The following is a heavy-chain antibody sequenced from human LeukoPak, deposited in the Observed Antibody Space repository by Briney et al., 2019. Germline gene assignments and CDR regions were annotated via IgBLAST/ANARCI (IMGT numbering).Heavy chain of an antibody. J-gene: IGHJ4*02. CDR2: IYYSGST. V-gene: IGHV4-39*01. CDR3: ARHAGSGSSKFDY. Sequence: SETLSLTCTVSGGSISSSSNYWGWIRQPPGKGLEWIGSIYYSGSTYYNPSLKSRVTISVDTSKNQFSLKLSSVTAADTAVYYCARHAGSGSSKFDYWGQGTLVTVSS. D-gene: IGHD3-10*01. CDR1: GGSISSSSNY.